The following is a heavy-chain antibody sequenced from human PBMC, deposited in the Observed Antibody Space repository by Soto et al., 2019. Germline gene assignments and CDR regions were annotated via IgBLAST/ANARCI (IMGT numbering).Heavy chain of an antibody. V-gene: IGHV4-39*01. CDR2: VHSSGGT. D-gene: IGHD2-15*01. CDR3: ASVVVGATRQTGSDH. J-gene: IGHJ4*02. Sequence: PSETLSLTCTVSHGSITSGDYFWAWIRQPPGKGLEFIGSVHSSGGTYYSPSLKSRASISIDKSKNQFSLKLTSANAGDTAVYFCASVVVGATRQTGSDHWGQGTLVTVSS. CDR1: HGSITSGDYF.